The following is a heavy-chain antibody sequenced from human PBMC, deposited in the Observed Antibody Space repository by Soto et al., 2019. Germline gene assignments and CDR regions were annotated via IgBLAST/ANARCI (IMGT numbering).Heavy chain of an antibody. V-gene: IGHV4-39*01. D-gene: IGHD6-13*01. Sequence: QLQLQESGPGLVKPSETLSLTCTVSGGSISSSSYSWGWIRQPPGKGLEWIGSLFYSGSTYYNPSPKSRLTISVDTSKNQFALKLSSVTAADTAVDYCARVAAAGGGTCNWVHPWGPGTRVTVSS. CDR2: LFYSGST. J-gene: IGHJ5*02. CDR3: ARVAAAGGGTCNWVHP. CDR1: GGSISSSSYS.